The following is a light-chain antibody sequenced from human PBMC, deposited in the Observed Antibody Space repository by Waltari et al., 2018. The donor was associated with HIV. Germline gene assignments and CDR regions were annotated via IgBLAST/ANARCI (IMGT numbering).Light chain of an antibody. Sequence: DIQMTQSTSSLSASIGVRLTITSRATQNIDKYLTLYQQKAVKAPKLLIYTTFNLQSGGPARFSGSGSGTEFTLTLSSLQPEDLATYYCQHGYNTPPWTFAPGTKVEVK. CDR2: TTF. CDR3: QHGYNTPPWT. J-gene: IGKJ1*01. V-gene: IGKV1-39*01. CDR1: QNIDKY.